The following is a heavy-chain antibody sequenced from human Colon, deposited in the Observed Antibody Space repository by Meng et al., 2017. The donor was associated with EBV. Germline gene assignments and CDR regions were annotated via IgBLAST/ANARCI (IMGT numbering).Heavy chain of an antibody. J-gene: IGHJ4*02. CDR1: GDSISSGEYF. CDR3: ARGELLWDY. D-gene: IGHD2-2*01. V-gene: IGHV4-30-4*01. Sequence: QVQVQESGPGLVKPSETLSLTCVVSGDSISSGEYFWSWIRQPPGKGLEWIGYMDYRGSTFYNPSLKSRVTISVDTSKNQFSLKLSSVTAADTAVYFCARGELLWDYWGQGTLVTVSS. CDR2: MDYRGST.